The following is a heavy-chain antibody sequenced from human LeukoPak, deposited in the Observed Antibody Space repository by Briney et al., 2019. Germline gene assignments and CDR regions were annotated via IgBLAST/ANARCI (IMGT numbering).Heavy chain of an antibody. CDR3: AILSGYEKGYAFDI. Sequence: GRSLRLSCAASGFTFRNSEMHWVRQAPGKGLEWVAVISYDGRNKYYADSVKGRFIISRDNSKNTLYLQMNSLRAEDTGVYYCAILSGYEKGYAFDIWGQGTMVTVSS. CDR1: GFTFRNSE. V-gene: IGHV3-30*04. D-gene: IGHD5-12*01. J-gene: IGHJ3*02. CDR2: ISYDGRNK.